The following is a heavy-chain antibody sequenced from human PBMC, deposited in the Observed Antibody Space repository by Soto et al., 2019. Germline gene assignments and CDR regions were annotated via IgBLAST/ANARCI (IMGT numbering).Heavy chain of an antibody. Sequence: GGSLRLSCAASGFTFSSYGMHWVRQAPGKGLEWVAVISYDGSNKYYADSVKGRFTISRDNSKNTLYLQMNSLRAEDTAVYYCAKVAYCSGGSCYSADYWGQGTLVTVSS. D-gene: IGHD2-15*01. V-gene: IGHV3-30*18. CDR3: AKVAYCSGGSCYSADY. J-gene: IGHJ4*02. CDR2: ISYDGSNK. CDR1: GFTFSSYG.